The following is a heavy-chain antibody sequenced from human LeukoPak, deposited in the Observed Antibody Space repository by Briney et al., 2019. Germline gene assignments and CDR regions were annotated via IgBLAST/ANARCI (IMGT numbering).Heavy chain of an antibody. Sequence: SETLSLACTVSGGSISTYYWSWIRQPPGKGLEWIGYIYYDGSTTYNPSLKSRVTISVDTSKNQFSLKLSSVTAADTAVYYCARCSSGGSCYAVEWGQGALVTVSS. CDR2: IYYDGST. CDR3: ARCSSGGSCYAVE. D-gene: IGHD2-15*01. CDR1: GGSISTYY. J-gene: IGHJ4*02. V-gene: IGHV4-59*01.